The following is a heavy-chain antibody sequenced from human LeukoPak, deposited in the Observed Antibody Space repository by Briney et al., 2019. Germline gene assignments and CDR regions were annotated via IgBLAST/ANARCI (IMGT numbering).Heavy chain of an antibody. V-gene: IGHV3-66*01. Sequence: GGSLRLSCAASGFTVSSNYMSWVRQAPGKGLEWVSVIYSGGSTYYADSVKGRLTISRDNSKNTLYLQMNSLRAEDTAVYYCARGSFPYYFDYWGQGTLVTVSS. CDR1: GFTVSSNY. D-gene: IGHD3-10*01. CDR3: ARGSFPYYFDY. J-gene: IGHJ4*02. CDR2: IYSGGST.